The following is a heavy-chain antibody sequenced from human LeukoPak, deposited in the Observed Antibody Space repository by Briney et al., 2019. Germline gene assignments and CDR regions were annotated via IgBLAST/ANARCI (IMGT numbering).Heavy chain of an antibody. CDR3: AKDLLAVAHYYFDY. V-gene: IGHV3-9*01. J-gene: IGHJ4*02. CDR2: ISWNSGSI. Sequence: PGGSLRLSCAASGFTFSNYAMNWVRQAPGKGLEWVSGISWNSGSIGYADSVKGRFTISRDNAKNSLYLQMNSLRAEDTALYYCAKDLLAVAHYYFDYWGQGTLVTVSS. CDR1: GFTFSNYA. D-gene: IGHD6-19*01.